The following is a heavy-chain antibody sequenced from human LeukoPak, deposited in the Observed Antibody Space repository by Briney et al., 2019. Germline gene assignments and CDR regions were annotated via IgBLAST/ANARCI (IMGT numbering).Heavy chain of an antibody. CDR2: IYYSGST. V-gene: IGHV4-59*08. CDR3: AGHPGEWESIDY. CDR1: GGSISSYY. Sequence: SETLSLTCTVSGGSISSYYWSWIRQPPGKGLEWIGYIYYSGSTNYNPSLKSRVTISVDTSKNQFSLKLSSVTAADTAVYYCAGHPGEWESIDYWGQGTLVTVSS. J-gene: IGHJ4*02. D-gene: IGHD1-26*01.